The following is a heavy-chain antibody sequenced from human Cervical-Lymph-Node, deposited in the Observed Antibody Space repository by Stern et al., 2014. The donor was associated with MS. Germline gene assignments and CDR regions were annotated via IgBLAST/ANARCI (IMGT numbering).Heavy chain of an antibody. D-gene: IGHD6-13*01. V-gene: IGHV1-69*01. CDR1: GGTFSSTD. J-gene: IGHJ4*02. Sequence: QVQLVQSEAEVKKPGSSMKVSCKASGGTFSSTDISCVRQAPGHGLEWLGGIIALFGTTNYVQKVQGRVTIVADESTNTVSMELSSLRPEDTAVYYCVRDQAGIAASWGQGTLVTVSS. CDR3: VRDQAGIAAS. CDR2: IIALFGTT.